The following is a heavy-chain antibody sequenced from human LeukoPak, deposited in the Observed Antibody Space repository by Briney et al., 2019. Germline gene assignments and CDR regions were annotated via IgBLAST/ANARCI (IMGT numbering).Heavy chain of an antibody. J-gene: IGHJ4*02. Sequence: SETLSLTCAVYGGSFSGYYWSWIRQPPGKGLEWIGEINHSGSTNYNPSLKSRVTISVDKSKNQFSLKLSSVTAADTAVYYCARVSYYDSSGNRGAFDYWGQGTLVSVSS. V-gene: IGHV4-34*01. D-gene: IGHD3-22*01. CDR1: GGSFSGYY. CDR3: ARVSYYDSSGNRGAFDY. CDR2: INHSGST.